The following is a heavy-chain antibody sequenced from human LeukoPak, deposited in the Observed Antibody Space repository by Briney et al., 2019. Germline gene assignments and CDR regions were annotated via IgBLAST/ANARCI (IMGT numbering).Heavy chain of an antibody. D-gene: IGHD3-10*01. J-gene: IGHJ4*02. Sequence: SETLSLTCAVYGGSFSGYYWSWIRQPPGKGLEWIGEINHSGSTNYNPSLKSRVTISVDTSKNQFSLKLSSVTAADTAVYYCARGRLGYGSGSPLDYWGQGTLVTVSS. CDR2: INHSGST. CDR3: ARGRLGYGSGSPLDY. V-gene: IGHV4-34*01. CDR1: GGSFSGYY.